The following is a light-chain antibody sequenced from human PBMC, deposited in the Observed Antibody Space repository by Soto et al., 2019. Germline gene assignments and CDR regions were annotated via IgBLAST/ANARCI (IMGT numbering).Light chain of an antibody. CDR3: QQYNSYPLT. J-gene: IGKJ1*01. V-gene: IGKV1-5*03. CDR2: KAS. Sequence: DIQMTQSPSSLSASVGDRVTITCRASQSISSYLNWYQQKPGKAPKLLIYKASTVKSGVPARFSGSGSGTEFTLTISSLQPDDFAAYYCQQYNSYPLTFGQGTKVDIK. CDR1: QSISSY.